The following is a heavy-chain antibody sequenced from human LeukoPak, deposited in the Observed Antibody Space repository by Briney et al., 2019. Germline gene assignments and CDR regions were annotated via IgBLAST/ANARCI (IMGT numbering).Heavy chain of an antibody. CDR2: IRSKSDGGTT. D-gene: IGHD3-22*01. J-gene: IGHJ3*02. CDR3: ATVKGDSDIFDM. Sequence: GGSLRLSCAASGFTFRNAWMTWVRQAPGKGLEWVGRIRSKSDGGTTDYTVPVKGRFTISRDDSKNTLYLQMNNLKAEDTAVYYCATVKGDSDIFDMWGQGTMVTVSS. V-gene: IGHV3-15*01. CDR1: GFTFRNAW.